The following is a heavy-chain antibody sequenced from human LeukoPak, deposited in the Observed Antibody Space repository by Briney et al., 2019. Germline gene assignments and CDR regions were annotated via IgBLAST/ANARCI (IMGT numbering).Heavy chain of an antibody. CDR1: GGSISSGSYY. J-gene: IGHJ5*02. V-gene: IGHV4-61*02. Sequence: SETLSLTCTVSGGSISSGSYYWSWIRQPAGKGLEWIGRIYTSGSTNYNPSLKSRVTISVDTSKNQFSLKLSSVTAADTAVYYCARGLSGSSWYWFDPWGQGTLVTVSS. CDR2: IYTSGST. D-gene: IGHD6-13*01. CDR3: ARGLSGSSWYWFDP.